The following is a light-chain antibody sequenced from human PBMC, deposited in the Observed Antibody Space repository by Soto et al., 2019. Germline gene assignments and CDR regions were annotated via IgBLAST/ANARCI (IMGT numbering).Light chain of an antibody. CDR3: QQYGSAWT. CDR1: QSIGKSY. V-gene: IGKV3-20*01. Sequence: ETVLTQSPGTVSLSPGESATLSCRASQSIGKSYLAWFQHKPGQAPRLLIYGASTRATGIPDRFRGSGSGTDFTLTVSRLESEDFAVYYCQQYGSAWTFGQGTKVEIK. J-gene: IGKJ1*01. CDR2: GAS.